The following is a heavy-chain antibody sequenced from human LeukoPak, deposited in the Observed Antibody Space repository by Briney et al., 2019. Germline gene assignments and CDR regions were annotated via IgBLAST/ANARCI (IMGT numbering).Heavy chain of an antibody. CDR1: GFMFSSYA. CDR3: AKVGYGDLDQ. V-gene: IGHV3-23*01. J-gene: IGHJ4*02. CDR2: ISGPGEFT. D-gene: IGHD4-17*01. Sequence: GGSLRLSCAASGFMFSSYAMTWVRQAPGKGLEWVSSISGPGEFTYYAESVKGGCTISRDNPENTVYLQMNRLRVDDTAVYYCAKVGYGDLDQWGQGTLVPVSS.